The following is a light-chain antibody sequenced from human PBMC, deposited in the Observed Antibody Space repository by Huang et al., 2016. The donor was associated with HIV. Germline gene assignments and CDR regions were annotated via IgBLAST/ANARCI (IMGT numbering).Light chain of an antibody. J-gene: IGKJ2*01. CDR2: GAS. CDR1: QSVSSN. Sequence: EIVMTQSPATLSVSPGERATLSCRASQSVSSNLAWYQHKPGQAPMLLIYGASTRATGIPARFSGSGSGTEFTLTISSLQSEDFAVYCCQQYNNWPQYTFGQGTKLEIK. CDR3: QQYNNWPQYT. V-gene: IGKV3-15*01.